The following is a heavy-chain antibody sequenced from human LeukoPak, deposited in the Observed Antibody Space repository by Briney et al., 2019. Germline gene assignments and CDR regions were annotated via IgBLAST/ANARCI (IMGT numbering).Heavy chain of an antibody. Sequence: PSETLSLTCAVYGGSFSGYYWSWIRQPPGKGLEWIGEINHSGSTNYNPSLKSRVTISVDTSKNQFSRKLSSVTAADTAVYYCARGLGRDSSNFDYWGQGTLVTVSS. CDR3: ARGLGRDSSNFDY. CDR1: GGSFSGYY. CDR2: INHSGST. V-gene: IGHV4-34*01. D-gene: IGHD6-13*01. J-gene: IGHJ4*02.